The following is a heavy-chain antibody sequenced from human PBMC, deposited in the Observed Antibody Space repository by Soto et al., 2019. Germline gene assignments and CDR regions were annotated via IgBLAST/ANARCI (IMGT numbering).Heavy chain of an antibody. CDR3: TRVVTPVGY. CDR2: ISAYNGNT. D-gene: IGHD5-18*01. V-gene: IGHV1-18*01. J-gene: IGHJ4*02. CDR1: GYTFTNFG. Sequence: QVQLVQSGAEVKKPGASVKVSCKASGYTFTNFGISWVRQAPGQGLEWMGWISAYNGNTNYAQKFQGRDTMTTDTSTSKAYMEVGSLRCDDTAGYFRTRVVTPVGYWVQVTLVTVAS.